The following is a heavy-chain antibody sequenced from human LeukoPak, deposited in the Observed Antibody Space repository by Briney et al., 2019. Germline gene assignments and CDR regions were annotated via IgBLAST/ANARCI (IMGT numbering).Heavy chain of an antibody. D-gene: IGHD2-2*01. CDR1: GGSISRYY. CDR2: IYTSGST. CDR3: ARDSVVVVPAAVNWFDP. V-gene: IGHV4-4*07. J-gene: IGHJ5*02. Sequence: SETLSFTCTVSGGSISRYYWSWIRQPAGKGLEWIGRIYTSGSTNYNPSLKSRVTMSVDTSKNQFSLKLSSVTAADTAVYYCARDSVVVVPAAVNWFDPWGQGTLVTVPS.